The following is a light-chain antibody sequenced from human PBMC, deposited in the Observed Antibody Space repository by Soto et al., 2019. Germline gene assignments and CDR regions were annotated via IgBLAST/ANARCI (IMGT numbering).Light chain of an antibody. CDR1: QSISSY. V-gene: IGKV1-39*01. CDR2: AAS. Sequence: DIQMTQSPSSLSASVGDRVTITCRASQSISSYLNWYQQKPGKAPKLLIYAASSLQSGVPSRFSGSRSVTDFTLPISSLQPEDFATYYCQQSYSTPPFTFGPGNKVDI. J-gene: IGKJ3*01. CDR3: QQSYSTPPFT.